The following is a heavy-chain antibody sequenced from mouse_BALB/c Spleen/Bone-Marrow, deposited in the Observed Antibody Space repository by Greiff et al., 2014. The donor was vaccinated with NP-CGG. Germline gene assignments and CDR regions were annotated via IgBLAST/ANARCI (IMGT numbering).Heavy chain of an antibody. Sequence: QVHVKQSGPGLVAPSQSLSITCTVSGFSLSGYSVHWVRQPPGKGLEWLGMIWGGGSTDYNSALKSRLSISKDNSKSQVFLKMNSLQTDDTAMYYCARNIHITTWMDYWGQGTSVTVSS. CDR1: GFSLSGYS. V-gene: IGHV2-6-4*01. J-gene: IGHJ4*01. CDR3: ARNIHITTWMDY. CDR2: IWGGGST. D-gene: IGHD1-2*01.